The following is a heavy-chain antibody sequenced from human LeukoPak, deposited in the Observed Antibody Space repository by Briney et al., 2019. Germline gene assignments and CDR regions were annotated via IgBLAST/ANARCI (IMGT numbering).Heavy chain of an antibody. D-gene: IGHD2-15*01. CDR3: ARDQTPFY. V-gene: IGHV3-21*01. CDR1: GFTFSTYT. CDR2: ISSRSSYI. J-gene: IGHJ4*02. Sequence: GGSLRLSCAASGFTFSTYTMNWVRQAPGKGLEWVSSISSRSSYIYYADSVKGRFTISRDNAKNSLYLQMNSLRDEDTAVYYCARDQTPFYWGQGSLVTVSS.